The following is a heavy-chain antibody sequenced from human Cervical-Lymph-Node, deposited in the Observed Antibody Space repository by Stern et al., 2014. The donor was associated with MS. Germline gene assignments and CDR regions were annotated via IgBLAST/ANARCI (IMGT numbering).Heavy chain of an antibody. D-gene: IGHD1-1*01. CDR3: VRGYNSFDS. V-gene: IGHV3-72*01. J-gene: IGHJ4*02. Sequence: VQLVQSGGDLVQPGGSLRLSCAASGFTFSDHYMDWVRQAPGKGLELVGRSRNKANSYTTEYAASVRGRFTVSRDGSKDSLYLQMDSLKTEDTAVYYCVRGYNSFDSWGQGTLVTVSS. CDR2: SRNKANSYTT. CDR1: GFTFSDHY.